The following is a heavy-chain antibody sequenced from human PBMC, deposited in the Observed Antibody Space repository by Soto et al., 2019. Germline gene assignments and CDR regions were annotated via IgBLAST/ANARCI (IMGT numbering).Heavy chain of an antibody. D-gene: IGHD3-22*01. Sequence: GESLKISCAASGFTFSSYTMTWVRQAPGKGLEWVSAISGSGGSTYYADSVKGRFSISRDNSKNTLYLQMNSLRAEDRAVYYCAKEKHYYDSSGYYDYWGQGTLVTVSS. CDR3: AKEKHYYDSSGYYDY. V-gene: IGHV3-23*01. CDR2: ISGSGGST. CDR1: GFTFSSYT. J-gene: IGHJ4*02.